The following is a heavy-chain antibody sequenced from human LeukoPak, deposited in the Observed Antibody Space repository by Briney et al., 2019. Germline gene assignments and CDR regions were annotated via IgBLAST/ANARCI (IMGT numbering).Heavy chain of an antibody. J-gene: IGHJ3*02. V-gene: IGHV5-51*01. CDR1: GYSFASYW. CDR3: ARWVSKRVVATIRESRNGFDI. Sequence: GESLKISCKGSGYSFASYWIGWVRQMPGKGLEWMGIIYPGDSDTRYSPSFQGQVTISADKSISTAYLQWSSLKASDTAMYYCARWVSKRVVATIRESRNGFDIWGQGTMVTVSP. D-gene: IGHD5-12*01. CDR2: IYPGDSDT.